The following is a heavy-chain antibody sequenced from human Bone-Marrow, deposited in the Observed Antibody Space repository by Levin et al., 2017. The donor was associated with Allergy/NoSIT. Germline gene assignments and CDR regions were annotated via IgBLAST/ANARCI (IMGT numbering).Heavy chain of an antibody. V-gene: IGHV1-8*01. D-gene: IGHD2-15*01. J-gene: IGHJ4*02. CDR2: MNPNSGNT. Sequence: GESLKISCKASGYTFTSYDINWVRQATGQGLEWMGWMNPNSGNTGYAQKFQGRVTMTRNTSISTAYMELSSLRSEDTAVYYCARAVIYCSGGSCYEWDYWGQGTLVTVSS. CDR3: ARAVIYCSGGSCYEWDY. CDR1: GYTFTSYD.